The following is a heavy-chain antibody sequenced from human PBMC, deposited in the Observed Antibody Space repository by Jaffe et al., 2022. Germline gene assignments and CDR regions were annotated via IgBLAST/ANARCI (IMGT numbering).Heavy chain of an antibody. CDR1: GYPFTNYY. CDR3: VRDPDGFDI. J-gene: IGHJ3*02. CDR2: INPRASTT. V-gene: IGHV1-46*01. Sequence: QMQLVQSGAEVKKPGASVKLSCTASGYPFTNYYIHWVRQAPGQGLEWMGIINPRASTTTYAPEFLDRVTMTRDTSTRTVYMELGSLRLEDTAVYFCVRDPDGFDIWGQGTMVTVSS.